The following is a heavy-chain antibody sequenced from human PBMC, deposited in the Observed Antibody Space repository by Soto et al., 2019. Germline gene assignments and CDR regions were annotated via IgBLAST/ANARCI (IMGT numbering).Heavy chain of an antibody. CDR1: GFSLSSTRMA. CDR3: AHIVVAGLGYYFDY. V-gene: IGHV2-5*02. D-gene: IGHD6-19*01. Sequence: QITLKESGPTLVKPTQTLTLTCTFSGFSLSSTRMAVGWIRQPPGKALEWLALIYWDDDKRYSPFLKSRLTITKDTSKNQVVLTMSNMDPVDTGRYYCAHIVVAGLGYYFDYWGQGTLVTLSS. CDR2: IYWDDDK. J-gene: IGHJ4*02.